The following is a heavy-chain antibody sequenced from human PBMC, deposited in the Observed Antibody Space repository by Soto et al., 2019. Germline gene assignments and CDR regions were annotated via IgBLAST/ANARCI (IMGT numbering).Heavy chain of an antibody. Sequence: GXSVKVSCKASGYTFTSYAMHWVRQAPGQRLEWMGWINAGNGNTKYSQKFQGRVTISRDTSASTGYMELSSLRSEDTAVYYCARYEVVPAPSNYYYYYGMDVWGQGTTGTVS. D-gene: IGHD2-2*01. V-gene: IGHV1-3*01. CDR3: ARYEVVPAPSNYYYYYGMDV. J-gene: IGHJ6*02. CDR2: INAGNGNT. CDR1: GYTFTSYA.